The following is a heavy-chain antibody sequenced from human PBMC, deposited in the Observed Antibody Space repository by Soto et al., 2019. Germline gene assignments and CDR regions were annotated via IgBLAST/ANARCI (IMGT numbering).Heavy chain of an antibody. J-gene: IGHJ4*02. CDR2: ISGSGGST. CDR1: GFTFSSCA. V-gene: IGHV3-23*01. CDR3: APTMVRGVPPRYFDY. D-gene: IGHD3-10*01. Sequence: GGSLRLSCAASGFTFSSCAMSWVRQAPGKGLEWVSAISGSGGSTYYTDSVKGRFTISRDNSKNTLYLQMNGLRAEDTAVYYCAPTMVRGVPPRYFDYWGQGTLVTVSS.